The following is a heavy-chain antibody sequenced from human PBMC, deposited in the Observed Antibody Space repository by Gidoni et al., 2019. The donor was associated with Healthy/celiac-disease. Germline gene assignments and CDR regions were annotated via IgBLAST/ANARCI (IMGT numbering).Heavy chain of an antibody. V-gene: IGHV1-69*01. J-gene: IGHJ3*02. CDR3: ARDQYSSSGRELMAFDI. D-gene: IGHD6-13*01. CDR1: GGTFSSYA. Sequence: QVQLVQSGAEVKKPGSSVKVSCKASGGTFSSYAISWVRQAPGQGLEWMGGIIPIFGTANYAQKFQGRVTITADESTSTAYMELSSLRSEDTAVYYCARDQYSSSGRELMAFDIWGQGTMVTVSS. CDR2: IIPIFGTA.